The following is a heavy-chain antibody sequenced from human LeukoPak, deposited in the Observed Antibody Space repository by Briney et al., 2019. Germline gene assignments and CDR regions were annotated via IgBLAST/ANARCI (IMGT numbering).Heavy chain of an antibody. D-gene: IGHD2-2*02. CDR3: ARGSNVPAAIPGYFDY. CDR2: IYYSGST. Sequence: SETLSLTCTVSGVSISSGGYYWSWIRQHPGKGLEWIGYIYYSGSTYYNPSLKSRVTISVDTSKNQFSLKLSSVTAADTAVYYCARGSNVPAAIPGYFDYWGQGTLVTVSS. J-gene: IGHJ4*02. V-gene: IGHV4-31*03. CDR1: GVSISSGGYY.